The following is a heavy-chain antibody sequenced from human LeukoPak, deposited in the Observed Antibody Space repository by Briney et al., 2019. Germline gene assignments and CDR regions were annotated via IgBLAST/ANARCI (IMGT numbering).Heavy chain of an antibody. CDR1: GYSISSGYY. D-gene: IGHD1-26*01. Sequence: SETLSLTCTVSGYSISSGYYWGWIRQPPGKGLEWIGSIYHSGSTYYNPSLKSRVTISVDTSKNQFSLKLSSVTAADTAVYYCARDLSYSWFDPWGQGTLVTVPS. CDR2: IYHSGST. CDR3: ARDLSYSWFDP. V-gene: IGHV4-38-2*02. J-gene: IGHJ5*02.